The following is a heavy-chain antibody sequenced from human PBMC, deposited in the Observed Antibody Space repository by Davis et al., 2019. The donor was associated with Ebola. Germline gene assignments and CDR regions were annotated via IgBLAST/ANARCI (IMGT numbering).Heavy chain of an antibody. Sequence: GESLKISCAASGFTFSSYSMHWVRQAPGKGLEWVAVIWYDGSNKYYADSVKGRFTISRDNSKNTLYLQMNSLRAEDTAVYYCARDHMENYFDYWGQGTLVTVSS. J-gene: IGHJ4*02. CDR2: IWYDGSNK. CDR3: ARDHMENYFDY. V-gene: IGHV3-33*01. CDR1: GFTFSSYS. D-gene: IGHD1-1*01.